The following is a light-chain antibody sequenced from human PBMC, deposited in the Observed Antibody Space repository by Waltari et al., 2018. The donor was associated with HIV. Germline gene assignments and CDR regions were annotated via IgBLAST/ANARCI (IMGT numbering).Light chain of an antibody. V-gene: IGLV2-11*02. CDR3: CSYAGSSYV. J-gene: IGLJ1*01. Sequence: QSALTQPRSVSGSPGHSVTISCTGSASDVGVYHHVSWYHQHPGKAPRLLIYDVNKRPSGVPDRFSGSKSGNTASLTISGLQTEDEADYYCCSYAGSSYVFGTETKVTVL. CDR2: DVN. CDR1: ASDVGVYHH.